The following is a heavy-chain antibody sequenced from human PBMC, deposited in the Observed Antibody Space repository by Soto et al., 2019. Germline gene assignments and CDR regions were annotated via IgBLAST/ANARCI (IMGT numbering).Heavy chain of an antibody. Sequence: GGSLRLSCADSGFTFSSYAMSWVRQAPGKGLECVSAISGSGGSTYYADSVKGRFTISRDNSKNTLYLQMTSLRVEDTAVYYCANVVPTLDYWGQGPLGTVCS. CDR2: ISGSGGST. V-gene: IGHV3-23*01. J-gene: IGHJ4*02. D-gene: IGHD3-10*01. CDR3: ANVVPTLDY. CDR1: GFTFSSYA.